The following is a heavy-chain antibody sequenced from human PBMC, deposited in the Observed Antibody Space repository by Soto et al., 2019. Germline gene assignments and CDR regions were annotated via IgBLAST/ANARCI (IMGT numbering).Heavy chain of an antibody. CDR1: RFTFSTYS. V-gene: IGHV3-21*01. CDR2: ISSSSTYI. J-gene: IGHJ6*02. CDR3: ARDRKSYDFWSGNRPYGMDV. D-gene: IGHD3-3*01. Sequence: PGGSLRLSSAASRFTFSTYSMNWVRQAPGKGLEWVSSISSSSTYIYYADSVEGRFTISRDNAKNSLYLHMNSLTVEDTAVYYCARDRKSYDFWSGNRPYGMDVWGQGTTVTVSS.